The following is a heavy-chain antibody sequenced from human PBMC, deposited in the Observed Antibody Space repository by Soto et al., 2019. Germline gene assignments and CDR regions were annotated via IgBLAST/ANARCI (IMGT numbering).Heavy chain of an antibody. Sequence: GGSLRLSCAASGFTFSSYAMHWVRQAPGKGLEWVAVISYDGSNKYYADSVKGRFTISRDNSKNTLYLQMNSLRAEDTAVYYCARWGLYCSSTSCYSPGHYGMDVWGQGTTVTVSS. CDR1: GFTFSSYA. CDR2: ISYDGSNK. J-gene: IGHJ6*02. CDR3: ARWGLYCSSTSCYSPGHYGMDV. D-gene: IGHD2-2*01. V-gene: IGHV3-30-3*01.